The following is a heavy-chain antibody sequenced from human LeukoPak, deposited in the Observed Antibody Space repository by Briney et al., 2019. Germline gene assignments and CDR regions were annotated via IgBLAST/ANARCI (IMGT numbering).Heavy chain of an antibody. V-gene: IGHV1-2*02. J-gene: IGHJ6*02. Sequence: ASVKVSCKASGYTFTGYYMHWVRQAPGQGLEWMGWINPNSGGTNYAQRFQGGVTMTRDTSISTAYMELSRLRSDDTAVYYCARTDYQLPPYYYGMDVWGQGATVTVSS. CDR2: INPNSGGT. D-gene: IGHD2-2*01. CDR1: GYTFTGYY. CDR3: ARTDYQLPPYYYGMDV.